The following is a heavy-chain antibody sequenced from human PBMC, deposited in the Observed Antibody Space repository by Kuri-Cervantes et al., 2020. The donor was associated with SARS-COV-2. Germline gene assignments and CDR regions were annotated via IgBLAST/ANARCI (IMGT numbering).Heavy chain of an antibody. D-gene: IGHD2-2*01. CDR2: VAYSGGA. V-gene: IGHV4-39*01. Sequence: GSLRLSCTVSGGSITTSSHYWGWIRQPPGKGLEWIGTVAYSGGAYYNSSLKSRVTISVATSKNQFSLKLSSVTAADTAVYYCARRKYAGYMDVWGKGTTVTVSS. J-gene: IGHJ6*03. CDR3: ARRKYAGYMDV. CDR1: GGSITTSSHY.